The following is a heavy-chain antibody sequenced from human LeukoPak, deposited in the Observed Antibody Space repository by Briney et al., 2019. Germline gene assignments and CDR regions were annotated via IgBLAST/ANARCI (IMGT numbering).Heavy chain of an antibody. CDR1: GYTFTSNY. CDR2: ISPSGGST. CDR3: ARSLVVGATYPYH. Sequence: ASVKVSCKAFGYTFTSNYMHWVRQAPGRGPEWMGVISPSGGSTTYAQKFQGRVTLTRDMSTSTDYLELSSLRSEDTAVYYCARSLVVGATYPYHWGQGTLVTVSS. V-gene: IGHV1-46*01. D-gene: IGHD1-26*01. J-gene: IGHJ5*02.